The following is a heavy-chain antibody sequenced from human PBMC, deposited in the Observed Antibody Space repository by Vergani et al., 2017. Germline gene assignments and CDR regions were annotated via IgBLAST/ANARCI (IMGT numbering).Heavy chain of an antibody. CDR1: GFTFRSYA. Sequence: QVQLVESGGGVVQPGRSLRLSCAASGFTFRSYAMHWVRQAPGKGLEWVAVISYDGSNKYYADSVKGRFTISRDNSKNTLYLQMNSLRAEDTAVYYWARGGDIVVVPAAGGYYMDVWGKGTTVTVSS. CDR2: ISYDGSNK. V-gene: IGHV3-30-3*01. J-gene: IGHJ6*03. CDR3: ARGGDIVVVPAAGGYYMDV. D-gene: IGHD2-2*01.